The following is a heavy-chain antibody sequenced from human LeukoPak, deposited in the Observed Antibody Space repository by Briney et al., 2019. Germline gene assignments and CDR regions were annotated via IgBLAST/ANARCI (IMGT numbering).Heavy chain of an antibody. CDR1: GGSFSGYY. CDR3: VRVSAQGGY. J-gene: IGHJ4*02. CDR2: INHSGST. D-gene: IGHD6-6*01. V-gene: IGHV4-34*01. Sequence: SETLSLTCAVYGGSFSGYYWSWIRQPPGKGLEWIGEINHSGSTNYNPSLKSRVTISVDTSKNQFSLKLSSVTAADTAVYYCVRVSAQGGYWGQGTLVTVSS.